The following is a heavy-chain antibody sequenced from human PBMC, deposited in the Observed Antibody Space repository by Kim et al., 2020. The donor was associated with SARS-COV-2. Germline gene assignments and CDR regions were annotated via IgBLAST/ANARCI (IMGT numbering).Heavy chain of an antibody. D-gene: IGHD2-21*02. V-gene: IGHV5-51*01. CDR3: ARVVTPGVFDY. Sequence: TRYSPSFQGQVTITADKSISTAYLQWSSLKASDTAMYYCARVVTPGVFDYWGQGTLVTVSS. J-gene: IGHJ4*02. CDR2: T.